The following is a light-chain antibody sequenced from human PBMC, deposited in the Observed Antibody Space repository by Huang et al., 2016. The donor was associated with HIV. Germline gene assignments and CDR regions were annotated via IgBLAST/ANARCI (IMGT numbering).Light chain of an antibody. J-gene: IGKJ1*01. CDR2: GAS. CDR1: QTISISY. CDR3: QQYGSSSWT. V-gene: IGKV3-20*01. Sequence: EIVLTQSPGTLSLSPGERATLSCRAGQTISISYLAWYQHKPGQAPRLLIYGASSRATGSPDRFSGSGSGTDFTLTISRLDPEDFAVYYCQQYGSSSWTFGQGTKVEIK.